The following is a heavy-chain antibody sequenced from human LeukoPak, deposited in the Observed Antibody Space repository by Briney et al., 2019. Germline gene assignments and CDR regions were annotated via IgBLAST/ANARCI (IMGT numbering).Heavy chain of an antibody. V-gene: IGHV3-33*01. CDR3: ARVRVRGVMVYYYGMDV. D-gene: IGHD3-10*01. CDR1: GFTFSSYG. J-gene: IGHJ6*04. CDR2: IWYDGSNK. Sequence: GGSLRLSCAASGFTFSSYGMHWVRQAPGKGLEWVAIIWYDGSNKYYADSVKGRFTISRDNSKNTLYLQMNSLRAEDTAVYYCARVRVRGVMVYYYGMDVRGKGTTVTVSS.